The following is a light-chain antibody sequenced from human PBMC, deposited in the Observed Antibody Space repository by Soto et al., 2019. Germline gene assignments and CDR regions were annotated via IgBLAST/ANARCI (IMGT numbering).Light chain of an antibody. CDR1: QSVSSSY. CDR2: GAS. V-gene: IGKV3-20*01. Sequence: EIVLTQSPGTLSLSPGERATLSCRASQSVSSSYLAWYQRKPGQAPRLLIYGASSRATGIPDRVRGSGSGTDVTLSISRLEPEDFAVYYGQQYGSSPVTFGQGTKVEIK. CDR3: QQYGSSPVT. J-gene: IGKJ1*01.